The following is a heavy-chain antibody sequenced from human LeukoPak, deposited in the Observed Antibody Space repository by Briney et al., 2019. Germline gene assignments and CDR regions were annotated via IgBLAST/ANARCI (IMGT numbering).Heavy chain of an antibody. CDR2: IYYSGST. V-gene: IGHV4-39*01. J-gene: IGHJ4*02. D-gene: IGHD3-16*02. Sequence: SETLSLTCTVSGGSISSSSYYWGWIRQPPGKGLEWIGTIYYSGSTSYNPSLKSRLTISVYTSQNQFSLKLSSVTAADTAVYYCARLGNPMATYDYVWGSHRYFHYWGQGTLVTVSS. CDR3: ARLGNPMATYDYVWGSHRYFHY. CDR1: GGSISSSSYY.